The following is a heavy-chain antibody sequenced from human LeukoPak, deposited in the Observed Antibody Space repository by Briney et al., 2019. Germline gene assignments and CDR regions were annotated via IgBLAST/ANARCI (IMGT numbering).Heavy chain of an antibody. V-gene: IGHV1-8*01. CDR1: GYTFTSYD. D-gene: IGHD1-26*01. CDR3: ARGGAYYFDY. Sequence: GASVKVSCKASGYTFTSYDINWVRQATGQGLEWMGWMNPNSGNTGYAQKFQGRVTMTRDMSTSTVYMELSSLRSEDTAVYYCARGGAYYFDYWGQGTLVTVSS. CDR2: MNPNSGNT. J-gene: IGHJ4*02.